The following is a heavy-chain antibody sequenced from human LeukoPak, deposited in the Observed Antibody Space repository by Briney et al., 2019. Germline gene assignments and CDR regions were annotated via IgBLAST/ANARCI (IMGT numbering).Heavy chain of an antibody. CDR2: IYYSGST. J-gene: IGHJ4*02. Sequence: PSETLSLTCTVSGGSISSTDYYWGWIRQPPGKGLEWIGSIYYSGSTYYNPSLKSRVTISVDTSKNQFSLKLSSVTAADTAVYYCASQYGVVVAANFDYWGQGTLVTVSS. CDR1: GGSISSTDYY. V-gene: IGHV4-39*01. CDR3: ASQYGVVVAANFDY. D-gene: IGHD2-15*01.